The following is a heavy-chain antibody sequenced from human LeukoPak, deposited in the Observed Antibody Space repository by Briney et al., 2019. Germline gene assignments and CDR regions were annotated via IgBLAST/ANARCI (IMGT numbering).Heavy chain of an antibody. CDR1: GGSFSGYY. V-gene: IGHV4-34*01. CDR2: INHSGST. CDR3: ARGQWLAYYHGMDV. J-gene: IGHJ6*02. Sequence: SETLSLTCAVYGGSFSGYYWSWIRQPPGKGLEWIGEINHSGSTNYNPSLKSRVTISVDTSKNQFSLKLSSVTAADTAVYYCARGQWLAYYHGMDVWGQGTTVTVSS. D-gene: IGHD6-19*01.